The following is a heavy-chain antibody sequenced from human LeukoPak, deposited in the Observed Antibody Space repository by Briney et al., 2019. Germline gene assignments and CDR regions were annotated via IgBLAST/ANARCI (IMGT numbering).Heavy chain of an antibody. CDR2: IKSKTDGGTT. V-gene: IGHV3-15*01. D-gene: IGHD6-19*01. Sequence: GGSLRLSCAVSGFTFSKGWMSWVRQAPGKGLEWVGRIKSKTDGGTTDYAAPVKGRFTISRDDSKNTLYLQMNSLKTEDTAVYCCTRDPPWLVSSYWGQGTLVTVSS. CDR1: GFTFSKGW. CDR3: TRDPPWLVSSY. J-gene: IGHJ4*02.